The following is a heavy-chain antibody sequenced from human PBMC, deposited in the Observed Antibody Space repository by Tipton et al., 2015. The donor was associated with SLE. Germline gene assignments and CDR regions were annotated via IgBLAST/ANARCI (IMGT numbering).Heavy chain of an antibody. J-gene: IGHJ5*02. CDR3: ARRSSSSNWFDP. CDR2: IYYSGST. Sequence: GLVKPSETLSLTCTVSGGSISSSSYYWGWIRQPPGKGLEWIGSIYYSGSTYYNPSLKSRVTISVDTSKNQFSLKLSSVTAADTAVYYCARRSSSSNWFDPWGQGTLVTVSS. CDR1: GGSISSSSYY. V-gene: IGHV4-39*01. D-gene: IGHD6-13*01.